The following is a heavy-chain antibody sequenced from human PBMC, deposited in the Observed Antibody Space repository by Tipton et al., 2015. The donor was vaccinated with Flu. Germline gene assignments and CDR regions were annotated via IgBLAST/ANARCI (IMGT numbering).Heavy chain of an antibody. J-gene: IGHJ6*02. Sequence: LSLTCTVSGGSISSYYWTWVRQAPGKGLEWVASIKYDGSDKAYVDSLRGRFTISRDNAKNSLHLQMNSLRAEDTAVYYCARRVQYSWSGWGYGMDVWGQETTVTVSS. CDR3: ARRVQYSWSGWGYGMDV. CDR2: IKYDGSDK. CDR1: GGSISSYY. D-gene: IGHD3-3*01. V-gene: IGHV3-7*01.